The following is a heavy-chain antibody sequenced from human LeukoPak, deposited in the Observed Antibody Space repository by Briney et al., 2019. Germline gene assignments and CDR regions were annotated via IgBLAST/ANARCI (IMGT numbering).Heavy chain of an antibody. D-gene: IGHD3-3*01. CDR2: FDPEDGET. CDR1: GYTLTELS. J-gene: IGHJ3*02. V-gene: IGHV1-24*01. CDR3: ATVNVLRFLEWLSLGAFDI. Sequence: ASVKVSCKVSGYTLTELSMHWVRQAPGKGLEWMGGFDPEDGETIYAQKFQGRVTMTEDTSTDTAYMELSSLRSEDTAVYYCATVNVLRFLEWLSLGAFDIWGQGTMVTVSS.